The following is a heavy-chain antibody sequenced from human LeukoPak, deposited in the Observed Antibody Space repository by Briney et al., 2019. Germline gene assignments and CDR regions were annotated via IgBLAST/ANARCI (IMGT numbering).Heavy chain of an antibody. Sequence: ASVKVSCKTSGYTFTGYYMHWVRQAPGQGLEWMGWINPNSGGTNYAQKFQGRVTMTGDTSISTAYMEVSRLRSDDTAVYYCARDKDTAMANWFDPWGQGTLVTVSS. CDR2: INPNSGGT. V-gene: IGHV1-2*02. CDR1: GYTFTGYY. J-gene: IGHJ5*02. CDR3: ARDKDTAMANWFDP. D-gene: IGHD5-18*01.